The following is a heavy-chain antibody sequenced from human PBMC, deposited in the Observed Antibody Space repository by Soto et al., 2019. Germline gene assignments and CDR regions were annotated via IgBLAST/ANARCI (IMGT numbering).Heavy chain of an antibody. V-gene: IGHV5-51*01. Sequence: PGESLKISCHASGYSFIISCIGLVRQRPGKGLEWMGIIYPGDSDTRYSPSFQGQVTISADKSTSTAYLQWSSLKASDTATYYCARMMAASGTAFDYWGQGALVTVSS. CDR2: IYPGDSDT. J-gene: IGHJ4*02. CDR1: GYSFIISC. D-gene: IGHD6-13*01. CDR3: ARMMAASGTAFDY.